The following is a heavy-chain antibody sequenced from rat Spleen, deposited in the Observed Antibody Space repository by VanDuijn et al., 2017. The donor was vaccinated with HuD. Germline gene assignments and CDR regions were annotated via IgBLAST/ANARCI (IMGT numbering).Heavy chain of an antibody. V-gene: IGHV5-29*01. CDR1: GFTFSKYG. Sequence: EVQLVESGGGLVQPGRSLKLSCVASGFTFSKYGMAWVRQAPTKGLEWVATISYDGSSTYYRDSVKGRFTISRDNAKSTLYLQMDRLRSEDTATYYCARLYYYDGYYHYVMDAWGQGASVTVSS. J-gene: IGHJ4*01. CDR2: ISYDGSST. D-gene: IGHD1-12*03. CDR3: ARLYYYDGYYHYVMDA.